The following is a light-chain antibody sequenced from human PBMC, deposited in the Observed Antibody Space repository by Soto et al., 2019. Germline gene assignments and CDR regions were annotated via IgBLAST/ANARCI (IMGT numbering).Light chain of an antibody. Sequence: QSALTQPASVSGSPGQSITISCTGTSSDIGAYNFVSWYQQHTGKATKLMLYDVNIRPSGVSNRFSGSKSGNTASLTISWLQAENEADYYCTSWTTSTTMIFGGGTKVTVL. V-gene: IGLV2-14*03. J-gene: IGLJ2*01. CDR3: TSWTTSTTMI. CDR1: SSDIGAYNF. CDR2: DVN.